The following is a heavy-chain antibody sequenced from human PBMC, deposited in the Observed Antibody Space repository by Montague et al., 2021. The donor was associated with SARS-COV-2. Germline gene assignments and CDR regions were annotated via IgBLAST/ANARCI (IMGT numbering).Heavy chain of an antibody. Sequence: SETLSLTCNVAGGSMSSYNWCWIRKPPGKGLRWIGSMYNSENTSYNPSLKSRVTISVDTSKKQFSLRLSSVTAADTAVYFCERGINSAGSYYYHLDVWGQGATVTVSS. V-gene: IGHV4-59*01. J-gene: IGHJ6*02. CDR3: ERGINSAGSYYYHLDV. CDR1: GGSMSSYN. CDR2: MYNSENT. D-gene: IGHD3-10*01.